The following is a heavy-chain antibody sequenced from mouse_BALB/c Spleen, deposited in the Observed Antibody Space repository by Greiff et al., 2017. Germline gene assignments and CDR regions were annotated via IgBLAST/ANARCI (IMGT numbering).Heavy chain of an antibody. D-gene: IGHD2-1*01. J-gene: IGHJ4*01. Sequence: EVQLQQSGAELVRPGALVKLSCKASGFNIKDYYMHWVKQRPEQGLEWIGWNDPENGNTIYDPKFQGKASITADTSSNTAYLQLSSLTSEDTAVYYCALYGNYEGDAMDYWGQGTSVTVSS. CDR2: NDPENGNT. V-gene: IGHV14-1*02. CDR3: ALYGNYEGDAMDY. CDR1: GFNIKDYY.